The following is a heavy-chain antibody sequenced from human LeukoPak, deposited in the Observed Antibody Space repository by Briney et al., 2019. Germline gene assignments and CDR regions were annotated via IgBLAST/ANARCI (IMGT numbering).Heavy chain of an antibody. CDR2: ISSSGSTI. V-gene: IGHV3-48*03. J-gene: IGHJ4*02. D-gene: IGHD6-13*01. CDR3: ATSLYSSSWYPFDY. Sequence: GGSLRLSCAASGFTFSSYEMNWVRQAPGKGLEWVSYISSSGSTIYYADSVKGRFTISRDNAKNSLYLQMNSLRAEDTAVYYCATSLYSSSWYPFDYWGQGTLVTVSS. CDR1: GFTFSSYE.